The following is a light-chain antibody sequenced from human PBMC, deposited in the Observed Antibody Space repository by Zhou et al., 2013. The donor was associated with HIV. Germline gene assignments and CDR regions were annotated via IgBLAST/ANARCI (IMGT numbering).Light chain of an antibody. J-gene: IGKJ1*01. CDR2: GAS. CDR3: QQYASSRT. Sequence: EIVLTQSPGTLSLSPGERATLSCRASQSVSSNYLAWYQQKPGQAPRLLIYGASSRATGIPNRFSGSGSGTDFTLTISRLEPGDFAVYYCQQYASSRTFGQGTKVEIK. CDR1: QSVSSNY. V-gene: IGKV3-20*01.